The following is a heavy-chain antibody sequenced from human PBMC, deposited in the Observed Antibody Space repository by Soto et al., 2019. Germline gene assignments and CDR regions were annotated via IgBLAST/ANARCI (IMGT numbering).Heavy chain of an antibody. CDR1: GYTFTSYA. J-gene: IGHJ4*02. V-gene: IGHV1-3*01. CDR3: ARAVNYDFWSGYYPHYYFDY. D-gene: IGHD3-3*01. Sequence: ASVKVSCKASGYTFTSYAMHWVRQAPGQRLEWMGWINAGNGNTKYSQKFQGRVTITRDTSASTAYMELSSLRSEDTAVYYCARAVNYDFWSGYYPHYYFDYWGQGTLVTVSS. CDR2: INAGNGNT.